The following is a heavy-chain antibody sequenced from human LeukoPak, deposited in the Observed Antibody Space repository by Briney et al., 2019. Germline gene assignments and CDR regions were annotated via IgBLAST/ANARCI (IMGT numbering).Heavy chain of an antibody. CDR3: ARISEIQLPFFPS. CDR2: IHYSGRT. J-gene: IGHJ5*02. Sequence: PSETLSLTCTVSGDSISSFFWSWIRQTPGRGLEWIAYIHYSGRTKYNLSLKSRVTISLDTSKDQFSLNLRSMTAADTAVYYCARISEIQLPFFPSWGQGILVTVSS. CDR1: GDSISSFF. D-gene: IGHD1-1*01. V-gene: IGHV4-59*01.